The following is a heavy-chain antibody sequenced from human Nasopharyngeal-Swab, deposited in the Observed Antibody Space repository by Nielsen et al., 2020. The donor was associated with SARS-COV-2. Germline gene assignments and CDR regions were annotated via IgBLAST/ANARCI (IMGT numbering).Heavy chain of an antibody. CDR3: TKDLGDNWDDVGY. CDR1: GVTSNRHA. D-gene: IGHD1-1*01. J-gene: IGHJ4*02. CDR2: IVPVLGVT. V-gene: IGHV1-69*04. Sequence: SVKVSCKASGVTSNRHAISWVRQAPGQGLEWMGRIVPVLGVTSYAQKFQGRVTIIADKSTNTAYMEVIRLRSEDTAMYYCTKDLGDNWDDVGYWGQGTLVTVSS.